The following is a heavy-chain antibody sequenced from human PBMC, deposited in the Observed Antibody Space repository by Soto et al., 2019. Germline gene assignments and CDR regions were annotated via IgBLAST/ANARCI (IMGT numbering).Heavy chain of an antibody. Sequence: PSETLFITCNDCGAYLGSNYWRWLVQALGKGLEWFVYIYYRGTTNYNPSLRSRVTILIDMSKNQFSLKMTSVTAADTAVYYCARGGGPTTTTLTTYDYWAQGSLVTVSS. CDR2: IYYRGTT. D-gene: IGHD4-17*01. CDR3: ARGGGPTTTTLTTYDY. J-gene: IGHJ4*02. CDR1: GAYLGSNY. V-gene: IGHV4-59*01.